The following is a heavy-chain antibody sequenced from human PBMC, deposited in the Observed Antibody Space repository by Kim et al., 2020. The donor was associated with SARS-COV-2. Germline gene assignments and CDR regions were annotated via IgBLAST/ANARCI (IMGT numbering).Heavy chain of an antibody. J-gene: IGHJ6*02. Sequence: SVKVSCKASGGTFSSYAISWVRQAPGQGLEWMGRIIPILGIANYAQKFQGRVTITADKSTSTAYMELSSLRSEDTAVYYCARAGTMVRGVISYYYYGMDVWGQGTTVTVSS. CDR2: IIPILGIA. CDR1: GGTFSSYA. D-gene: IGHD3-10*01. CDR3: ARAGTMVRGVISYYYYGMDV. V-gene: IGHV1-69*04.